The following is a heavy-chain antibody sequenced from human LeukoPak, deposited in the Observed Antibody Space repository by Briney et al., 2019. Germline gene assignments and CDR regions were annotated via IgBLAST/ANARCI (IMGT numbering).Heavy chain of an antibody. Sequence: GASVKVSCKASGYTFTGYYMHWVRQAPGQGLEWMGWINPNSGGTNYAQKFQGRVTMTRDTSISTAYMELSRLRSDDTAVYYCARASCTNGVCTTNFGYWGQGTLVTVSS. CDR2: INPNSGGT. J-gene: IGHJ4*02. D-gene: IGHD2-8*01. V-gene: IGHV1-2*02. CDR3: ARASCTNGVCTTNFGY. CDR1: GYTFTGYY.